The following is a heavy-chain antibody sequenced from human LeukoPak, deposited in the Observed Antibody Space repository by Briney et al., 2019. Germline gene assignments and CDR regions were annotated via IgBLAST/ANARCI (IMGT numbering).Heavy chain of an antibody. V-gene: IGHV1-46*01. Sequence: ASVKVSCKASGYTFTSYYMHWVRQAPGQGLEWMGIINPSGGSTSYAQKFQGRVTMTRDMSTSTVYMELSSLRSGETAVYYCARGGGDTAMVTDSPVDYWGQGTLVTVSS. CDR3: ARGGGDTAMVTDSPVDY. D-gene: IGHD5-18*01. J-gene: IGHJ4*02. CDR2: INPSGGST. CDR1: GYTFTSYY.